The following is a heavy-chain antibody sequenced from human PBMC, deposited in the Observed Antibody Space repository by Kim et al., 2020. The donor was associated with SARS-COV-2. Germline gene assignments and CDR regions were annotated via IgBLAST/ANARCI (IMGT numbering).Heavy chain of an antibody. J-gene: IGHJ4*02. CDR3: MRDQGTY. CDR2: ITEDGSEA. CDR1: GFIIRTYW. V-gene: IGHV3-7*01. D-gene: IGHD3-10*01. Sequence: GGSLRLSCVASGFIIRTYWMTWVRQPPGKGLEWVGNITEDGSEAYYADSVKGRFTISRDNAKNSLSLQMNSLRAEDTAVYYCMRDQGTYCGQWTLVIVSS.